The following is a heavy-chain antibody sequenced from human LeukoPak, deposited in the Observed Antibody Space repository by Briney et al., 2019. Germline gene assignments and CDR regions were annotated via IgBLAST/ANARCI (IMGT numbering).Heavy chain of an antibody. CDR3: AGVQSVFGADQWVEGFLDY. J-gene: IGHJ4*02. D-gene: IGHD3-10*01. CDR1: SSSFNFYY. CDR2: IHASGST. Sequence: SETLSLTCIVSSSSFNFYYWSWIRQPAGKGLEWIGRIHASGSTSYNPSLKSRLTMSIDTATTQFSLKLTSVTAADTAVYYCAGVQSVFGADQWVEGFLDYWGRGALVTVSS. V-gene: IGHV4-4*07.